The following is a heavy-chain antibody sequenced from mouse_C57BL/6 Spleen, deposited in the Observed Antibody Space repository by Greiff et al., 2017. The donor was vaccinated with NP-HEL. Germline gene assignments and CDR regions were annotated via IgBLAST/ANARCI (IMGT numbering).Heavy chain of an antibody. CDR3: ARDYYGSSYSFDY. CDR1: GYTFTSYW. J-gene: IGHJ2*01. D-gene: IGHD1-1*01. V-gene: IGHV1-50*01. CDR2: IDPSDSYT. Sequence: VQLQQPGAELVKPGASVKLSCKASGYTFTSYWMQWVKQRPGQGLEWIGEIDPSDSYTNYNQKFKGKATLTVDTSSSTAYMQLSSLTSEDSAVYYCARDYYGSSYSFDYWGQGTTLTVSS.